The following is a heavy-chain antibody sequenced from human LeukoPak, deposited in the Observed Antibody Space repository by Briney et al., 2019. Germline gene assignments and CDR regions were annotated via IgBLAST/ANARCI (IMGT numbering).Heavy chain of an antibody. CDR2: LNPNSGGT. V-gene: IGHV1-2*02. J-gene: IGHJ4*02. D-gene: IGHD3-10*01. Sequence: ASVKVSCKASGYTFTSYGVSWVRQAPGQGLEWMGWLNPNSGGTNYAQKFQGRVTMTRDTSISTVYMELSSLRSDDTAVYYCARDPATTYYYNPWGQGTLVTVSS. CDR3: ARDPATTYYYNP. CDR1: GYTFTSYG.